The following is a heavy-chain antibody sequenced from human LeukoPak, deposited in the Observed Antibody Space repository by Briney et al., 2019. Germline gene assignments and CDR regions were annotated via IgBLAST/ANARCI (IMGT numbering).Heavy chain of an antibody. V-gene: IGHV4-59*01. D-gene: IGHD1-26*01. CDR3: ERAEWELLDP. CDR1: GGSISSYY. Sequence: SETLSLTCTVSGGSISSYYWSWIRQPPGKGLEWIGYIYYSGSTNYNPSLKSRVTISVDTSKNQFSLKLSSVTAADTAVYYCERAEWELLDPWGQGTLVTVSS. J-gene: IGHJ5*02. CDR2: IYYSGST.